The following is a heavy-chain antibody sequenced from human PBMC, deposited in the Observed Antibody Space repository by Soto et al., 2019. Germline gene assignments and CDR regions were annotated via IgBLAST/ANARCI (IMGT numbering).Heavy chain of an antibody. V-gene: IGHV4-31*03. CDR1: GGSISSGGYY. Sequence: SETLSLTCTVSGGSISSGGYYWSWIRHHPGKGLEWIGYIYYSGSTYYNPSLESRVTISVDTSKNQFSLKLSSVTAADTAVYYCARDDVAVAGPTYYYYGMDVWGQGTTVTVSS. CDR2: IYYSGST. CDR3: ARDDVAVAGPTYYYYGMDV. D-gene: IGHD6-19*01. J-gene: IGHJ6*02.